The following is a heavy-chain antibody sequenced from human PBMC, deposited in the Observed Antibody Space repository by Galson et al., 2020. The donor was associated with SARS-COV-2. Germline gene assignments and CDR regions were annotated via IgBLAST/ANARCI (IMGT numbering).Heavy chain of an antibody. CDR2: IKSKLDGGTT. CDR3: TTLSGSRYS. J-gene: IGHJ5*01. Sequence: ESLKLPFPFPCLPHHLSWVRLVRPPPAPGLESVARIKSKLDGGTTDYAAPVKGRFSIPRDDSKDTVVLQMNNLNAEDTAVYYCTTLSGSRYSGGQGTLVTGSS. CDR1: CLPHHLSW. V-gene: IGHV3-15*07. D-gene: IGHD3-10*01.